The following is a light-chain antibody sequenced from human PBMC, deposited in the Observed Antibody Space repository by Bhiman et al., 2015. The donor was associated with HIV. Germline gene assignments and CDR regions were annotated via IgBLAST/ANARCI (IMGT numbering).Light chain of an antibody. CDR2: EDS. Sequence: NFMLTQPHSVSESPGKTVTISCTRSSGSIASNYVQWYQQRPGSSPTTVIYEDSQRPSGVPDRFSGSIDSSSNSAFLTISGLKTEDEADYYCQYYDSSTLHWVFGGGTKLTVL. CDR3: QYYDSSTLHWV. J-gene: IGLJ3*02. CDR1: SGSIASNY. V-gene: IGLV6-57*01.